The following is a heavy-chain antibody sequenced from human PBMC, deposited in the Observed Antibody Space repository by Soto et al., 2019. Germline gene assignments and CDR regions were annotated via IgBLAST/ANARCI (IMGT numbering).Heavy chain of an antibody. CDR2: IYYSGST. V-gene: IGHV4-59*01. D-gene: IGHD2-8*01. Sequence: ASETLSLTCTVSGGSISSYYWSWIRQPPGKGLEWIGYIYYSGSTNYNPSLKSRVTISVDTSKNQFSLKLSSVTAADTAVYYCAGEPIKYCTNGVCYKPTPFDYWGQGTLVTVSS. CDR3: AGEPIKYCTNGVCYKPTPFDY. CDR1: GGSISSYY. J-gene: IGHJ4*02.